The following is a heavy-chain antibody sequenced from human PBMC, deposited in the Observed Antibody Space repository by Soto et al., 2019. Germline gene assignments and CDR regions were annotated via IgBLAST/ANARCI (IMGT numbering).Heavy chain of an antibody. Sequence: EVQLVESGGGLVKPGGSLRLSCAASGFTFSSYSMNWVHQAPGKGLEWVSSISSSSSYIYYADSVKGRFTISRDNAKNSLYLQMNSLRAEDTAVYYCARASGGGGFDYWGQGTLVTVSS. V-gene: IGHV3-21*01. CDR3: ARASGGGGFDY. J-gene: IGHJ4*02. D-gene: IGHD6-19*01. CDR2: ISSSSSYI. CDR1: GFTFSSYS.